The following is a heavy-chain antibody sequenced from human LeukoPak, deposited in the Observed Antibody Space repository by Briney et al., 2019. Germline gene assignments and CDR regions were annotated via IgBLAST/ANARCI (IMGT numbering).Heavy chain of an antibody. Sequence: ASVKVSCKASGYTFTDYYMHWVRQAPGQGLEWMGWINPNSGGTNYAQKFQGRATMTRDTSISTAYMELSRLRSDDTAVYYCARVRTVSGGYYYYMDVWGKGTTVTVSS. CDR2: INPNSGGT. J-gene: IGHJ6*03. CDR1: GYTFTDYY. CDR3: ARVRTVSGGYYYYMDV. D-gene: IGHD5/OR15-5a*01. V-gene: IGHV1-2*02.